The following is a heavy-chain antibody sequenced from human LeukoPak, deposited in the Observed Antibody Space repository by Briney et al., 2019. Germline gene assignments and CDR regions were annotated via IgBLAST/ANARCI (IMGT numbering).Heavy chain of an antibody. CDR2: INHSGST. Sequence: SETLSLTCAVYGGSFSGYYWSGIRQPPGKGLEWIGEINHSGSTNYNPSLKSRVTISVDTSKNQFSLKLSSVTAADTAVYYCARGGFSGEWFSDLDYWGQGTLVTVSS. CDR3: ARGGFSGEWFSDLDY. D-gene: IGHD3-3*01. CDR1: GGSFSGYY. J-gene: IGHJ4*02. V-gene: IGHV4-34*01.